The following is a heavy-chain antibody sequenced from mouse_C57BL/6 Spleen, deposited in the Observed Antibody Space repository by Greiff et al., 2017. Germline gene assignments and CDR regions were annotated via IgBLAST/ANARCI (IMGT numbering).Heavy chain of an antibody. CDR2: ISGGGGNT. V-gene: IGHV5-9*01. D-gene: IGHD1-1*01. J-gene: IGHJ3*01. CDR3: ATTERFAY. CDR1: GFTFSSYT. Sequence: EVQRVESGGGLVKPGGSLKLSCAASGFTFSSYTMSWVRQTPEKRLEWVATISGGGGNTYYPDSVKGRFTISRDNAKNTLYLQMSSLRSEDTALYYCATTERFAYWGQGTLVTVSA.